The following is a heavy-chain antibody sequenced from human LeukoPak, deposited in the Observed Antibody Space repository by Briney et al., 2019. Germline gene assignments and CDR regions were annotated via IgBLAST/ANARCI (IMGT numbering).Heavy chain of an antibody. V-gene: IGHV6-1*01. CDR3: ARSSYGFHGQ. D-gene: IGHD5-18*01. CDR1: GDSVSTNSAA. J-gene: IGHJ4*02. Sequence: SQTLSLTCAISGDSVSTNSAAWNWIRQSPSRGLEWLGRTYYRSKWYNDYAVSVKSRITINADTSKNHFSLRLNSVTPDDTAVYYCARSSYGFHGQWGQRTLVTVSS. CDR2: TYYRSKWYN.